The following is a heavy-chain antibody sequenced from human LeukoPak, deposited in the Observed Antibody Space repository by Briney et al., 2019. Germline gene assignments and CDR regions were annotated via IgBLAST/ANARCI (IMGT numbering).Heavy chain of an antibody. CDR3: ARSREHSYGPVAVDC. CDR2: LWYDGSNE. J-gene: IGHJ4*02. D-gene: IGHD5-18*01. Sequence: AGGSLRLSCAASGFTFSNYGMHWVRQAPGKGLEWVAHLWYDGSNEFYADSVKGRFTISRDNSKNMLYLQMNSLRVEDTAVYYCARSREHSYGPVAVDCWGQGTLVTVSS. CDR1: GFTFSNYG. V-gene: IGHV3-33*01.